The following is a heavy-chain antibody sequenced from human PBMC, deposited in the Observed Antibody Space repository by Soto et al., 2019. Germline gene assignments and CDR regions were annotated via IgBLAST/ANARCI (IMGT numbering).Heavy chain of an antibody. J-gene: IGHJ4*02. CDR1: GGSISSSSYY. Sequence: SETLSLTCTVSGGSISSSSYYWGWIRQPPGKGLEWIGSIYYSGSTYYNPSLKIRVTISVDTSKNQFSLKLSSVTAADTAVYYCLSVATIPKTLTDYWGQGTLVTVSS. V-gene: IGHV4-39*01. CDR2: IYYSGST. D-gene: IGHD5-12*01. CDR3: LSVATIPKTLTDY.